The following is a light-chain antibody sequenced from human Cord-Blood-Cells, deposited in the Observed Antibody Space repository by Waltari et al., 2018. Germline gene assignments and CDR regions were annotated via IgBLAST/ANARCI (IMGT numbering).Light chain of an antibody. CDR3: SSYTSSSTYV. CDR1: SSDVGGYNY. V-gene: IGLV2-14*03. CDR2: DVS. J-gene: IGLJ1*01. Sequence: QSALTQPASVSGSPGQSTTISCTGTSSDVGGYNYVSWYQQPPGKAPKLMIYDVSNRPSGVSNRFSGSKSGNTASLTISGLQAEDEADYYCSSYTSSSTYVFGTGTKVTVL.